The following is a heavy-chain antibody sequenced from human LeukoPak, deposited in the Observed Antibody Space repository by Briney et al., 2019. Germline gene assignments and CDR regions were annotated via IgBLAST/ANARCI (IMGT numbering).Heavy chain of an antibody. V-gene: IGHV1-69*01. D-gene: IGHD5-12*01. CDR1: GGTFSSYA. CDR3: ARDQGEYSGYDNGYYYGMDV. CDR2: IIPIFGTA. Sequence: SVKVSCKASGGTFSSYAISRVRQAPGQGLEWMGGIIPIFGTANYAQKFQGRVTITADESTSTAYMELSSLRSEDTAVYYCARDQGEYSGYDNGYYYGMDVWGQGTTVTVSS. J-gene: IGHJ6*02.